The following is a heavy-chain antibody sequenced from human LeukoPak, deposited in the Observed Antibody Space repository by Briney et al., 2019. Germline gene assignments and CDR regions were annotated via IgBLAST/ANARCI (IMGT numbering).Heavy chain of an antibody. CDR3: ATSGWYLLPGIY. CDR1: GGSISSTNYY. D-gene: IGHD6-19*01. V-gene: IGHV4-39*01. J-gene: IGHJ4*02. CDR2: IYYSGST. Sequence: PSETLSLTCTVSGGSISSTNYYWGWIRQPPGKGLEWIGSIYYSGSTYYNPSLKSRVTISVDTSKNQLSLKLSSVTAADTAVFYCATSGWYLLPGIYWGQGTLVTVSS.